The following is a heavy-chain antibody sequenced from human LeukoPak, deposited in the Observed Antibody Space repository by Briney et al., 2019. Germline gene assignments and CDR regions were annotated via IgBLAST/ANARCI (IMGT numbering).Heavy chain of an antibody. D-gene: IGHD1-26*01. CDR3: ARLKGSHDVDAFDV. CDR2: IFYTGST. V-gene: IGHV4-39*01. Sequence: SETLSLTCTVSGGSISSGSYYWGWIRQPPGKGLEWIGSIFYTGSTLYNPSLKSRVAISVDTSKNQFSLKLSSVTAADTAVYYCARLKGSHDVDAFDVRGLGTMVTVSS. CDR1: GGSISSGSYY. J-gene: IGHJ3*01.